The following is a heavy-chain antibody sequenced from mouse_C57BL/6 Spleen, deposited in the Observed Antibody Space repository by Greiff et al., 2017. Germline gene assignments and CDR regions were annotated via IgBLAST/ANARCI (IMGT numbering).Heavy chain of an antibody. CDR2: INYDGSST. CDR3: AREGFLPFDY. J-gene: IGHJ2*01. V-gene: IGHV5-16*01. CDR1: GFTFSDYY. Sequence: EVQLVESEGGLVQPGSSMKLSCTASGFTFSDYYMAWVRQVPEKGLEWVANINYDGSSTYYLDSLKSRFIISRDNAKNILYLQMSSMKSEDTATYYCAREGFLPFDYWGQGTTLTVSS.